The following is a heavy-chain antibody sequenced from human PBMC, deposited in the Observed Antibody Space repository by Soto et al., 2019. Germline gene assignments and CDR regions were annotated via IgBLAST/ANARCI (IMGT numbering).Heavy chain of an antibody. V-gene: IGHV3-66*01. Sequence: EVQLVESGGGLVQPGGSLRLSCAASGFTVSTNYMNWVRQAPGKGLEWVSVIYSGGSTYYADSVKGRFTISRDNSKNTLFLQMNSLRVEDTAVYYCARGEPHHYFDYWCQGTLVTVSS. D-gene: IGHD3-16*01. J-gene: IGHJ4*02. CDR1: GFTVSTNY. CDR2: IYSGGST. CDR3: ARGEPHHYFDY.